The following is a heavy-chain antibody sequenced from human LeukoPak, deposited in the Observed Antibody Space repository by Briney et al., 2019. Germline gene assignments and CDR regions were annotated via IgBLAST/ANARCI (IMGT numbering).Heavy chain of an antibody. D-gene: IGHD1-20*01. CDR1: GGTFSSYA. CDR3: AREGYINNWYADY. Sequence: SVKVSCKASGGTFSSYAISWVRQAPGQGLEWMGGIIPIFGTANYAQKFQGRVTITADKSTSTAYMELSSLRSEDTAVYYCAREGYINNWYADYWGQGTLVTVSS. J-gene: IGHJ4*02. V-gene: IGHV1-69*06. CDR2: IIPIFGTA.